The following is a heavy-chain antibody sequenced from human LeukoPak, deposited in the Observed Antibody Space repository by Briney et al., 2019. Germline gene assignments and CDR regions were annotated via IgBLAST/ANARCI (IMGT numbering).Heavy chain of an antibody. J-gene: IGHJ4*02. CDR1: GFTFSSYA. V-gene: IGHV3-30-3*01. D-gene: IGHD2-15*01. Sequence: GRSLRLSCAASGFTFSSYAMHWVRQAPGKGLEWVAAISYDGSNKYYADSVKGRFTISRDNSKNTLYLQMNSLRAEDTAVYYCARDGGDRFLDYWGQGTLVTVSS. CDR3: ARDGGDRFLDY. CDR2: ISYDGSNK.